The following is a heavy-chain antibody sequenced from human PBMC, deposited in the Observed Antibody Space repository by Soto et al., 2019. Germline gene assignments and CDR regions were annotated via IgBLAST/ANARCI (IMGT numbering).Heavy chain of an antibody. CDR1: GGSISSYN. Sequence: PSDPLSLTCTVSGGSISSYNWTWIRQSPGKGLEWIGYIYYTGSTKYSPSLRSRVTISLGTSKNQFSLNLSSVTAADTAVYFCARWGTYGDYFDYWGQGTLVTV. CDR2: IYYTGST. CDR3: ARWGTYGDYFDY. V-gene: IGHV4-59*07. J-gene: IGHJ4*02. D-gene: IGHD4-17*01.